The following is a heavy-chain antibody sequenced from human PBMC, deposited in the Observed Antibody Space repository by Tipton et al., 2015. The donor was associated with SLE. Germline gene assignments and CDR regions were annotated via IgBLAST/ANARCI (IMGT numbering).Heavy chain of an antibody. D-gene: IGHD3-22*01. CDR2: IYYSGTT. J-gene: IGHJ6*02. Sequence: TLSLTCTVSGDSVNTYYWSWIRQSPREGLESIGHIYYSGTTNYNPSLRSRVTMSLDTSKNQVSLKLTSVTAADTAVYYCARGGIVAKYGLDGGGQGTAVTVSS. CDR1: GDSVNTYY. CDR3: ARGGIVAKYGLDG. V-gene: IGHV4-59*02.